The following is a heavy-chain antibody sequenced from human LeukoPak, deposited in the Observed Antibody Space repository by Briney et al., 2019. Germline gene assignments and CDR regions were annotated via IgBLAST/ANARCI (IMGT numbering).Heavy chain of an antibody. D-gene: IGHD3-22*01. V-gene: IGHV3-30*18. CDR1: GFTFSSYG. J-gene: IGHJ4*02. CDR2: ISYDGSNK. CDR3: AKDRYDSSGYSHPAPAI. Sequence: QPGGSLRLSCAASGFTFSSYGMHWVRQAPGKGLEWVAVISYDGSNKYYADSVKGRFTISRDNSKNTLYLQMNSLRAEDTAVYYCAKDRYDSSGYSHPAPAIWGQGTLVTVSS.